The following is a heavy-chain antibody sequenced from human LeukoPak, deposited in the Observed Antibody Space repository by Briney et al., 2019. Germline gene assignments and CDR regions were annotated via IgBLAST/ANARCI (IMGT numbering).Heavy chain of an antibody. Sequence: GGSLRLSCAASGFTFSSYAMSWVRQAPGKGLEWVSAISGSGGSTYYADSVKGRFTISRDNSKNTLYLQMNSLRAEDTAVYYCARVEMATSETRFDYWGQGTLVTVSS. D-gene: IGHD5-24*01. J-gene: IGHJ4*02. CDR2: ISGSGGST. CDR1: GFTFSSYA. CDR3: ARVEMATSETRFDY. V-gene: IGHV3-23*01.